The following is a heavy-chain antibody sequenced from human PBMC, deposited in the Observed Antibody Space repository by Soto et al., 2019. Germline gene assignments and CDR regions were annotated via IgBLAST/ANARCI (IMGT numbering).Heavy chain of an antibody. D-gene: IGHD3-3*01. Sequence: GGSRRLSCAASGFSFGSYALSWVRQAPGKGREWVSTSGGSDGKTFYADSVKGRFSISRDTSQSTLYLQMNSLRADDTAMYYCARWSYLDYWGQGTRVTVSS. CDR1: GFSFGSYA. J-gene: IGHJ4*02. V-gene: IGHV3-23*01. CDR2: SGGSDGKT. CDR3: ARWSYLDY.